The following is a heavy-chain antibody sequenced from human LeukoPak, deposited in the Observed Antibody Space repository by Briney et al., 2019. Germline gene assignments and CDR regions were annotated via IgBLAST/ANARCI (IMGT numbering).Heavy chain of an antibody. J-gene: IGHJ1*01. V-gene: IGHV1-69*13. Sequence: SVKVSCKASGGTFSSHAISWVRQAPGQGLEWMGGIIPIFGTAKYAQKFQGRVTITADEFTSTAYMELRSLRSEDTAVYYCARDSSEFRSLIPHWGQGTLVTVSS. CDR2: IIPIFGTA. CDR1: GGTFSSHA. D-gene: IGHD2-21*01. CDR3: ARDSSEFRSLIPH.